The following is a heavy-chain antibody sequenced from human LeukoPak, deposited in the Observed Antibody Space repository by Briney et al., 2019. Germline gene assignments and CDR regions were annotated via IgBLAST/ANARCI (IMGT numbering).Heavy chain of an antibody. CDR1: GGSFSGYY. Sequence: SETLSLTCAVYGGSFSGYYWSWIRQPPGKGLEWIGEINHSGSTNYNPSLKSRVTISVDTSKNQFSLKLSSVTAADTAVYYCARGYSSSWQNWRDYYYYMDVWGKGTTVTVSS. D-gene: IGHD6-13*01. CDR2: INHSGST. J-gene: IGHJ6*03. V-gene: IGHV4-34*01. CDR3: ARGYSSSWQNWRDYYYYMDV.